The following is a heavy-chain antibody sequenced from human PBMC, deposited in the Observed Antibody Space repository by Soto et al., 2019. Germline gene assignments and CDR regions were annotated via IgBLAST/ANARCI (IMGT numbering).Heavy chain of an antibody. D-gene: IGHD4-17*01. CDR3: ARARLRAVYAFDF. J-gene: IGHJ3*01. V-gene: IGHV4-59*11. CDR2: IFYTGST. Sequence: PSETLSLACTVSGGSISGHYWIWIRQSPGRGVEWIGYIFYTGSTNYNPSLKSRVTLSVDTSKNQFSLRLSSVTAADTAVYYCARARLRAVYAFDFWGQGTMVTVSS. CDR1: GGSISGHY.